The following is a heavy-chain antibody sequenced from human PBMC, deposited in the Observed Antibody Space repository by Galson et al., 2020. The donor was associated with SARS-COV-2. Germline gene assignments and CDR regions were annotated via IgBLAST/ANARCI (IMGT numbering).Heavy chain of an antibody. CDR1: RGPISGHY. D-gene: IGHD3-3*02. V-gene: IGHV4-59*08. J-gene: IGHJ4*02. CDR2: VSDSGSA. CDR3: AKLAEGRRTSEDY. Sequence: ETSETLSLTCTANRGPISGHYWSWIRPPPGTGLEWLGNVSDSGSANYNPSLKSRVTISLDTPKKQFSLKVKSATAADTAVYYCAKLAEGRRTSEDYWGQGTLVTVSS.